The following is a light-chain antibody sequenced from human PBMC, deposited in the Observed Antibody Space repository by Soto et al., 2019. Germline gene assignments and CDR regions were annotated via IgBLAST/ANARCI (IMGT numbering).Light chain of an antibody. CDR2: DAS. CDR3: QHYHRYPYT. CDR1: QSIGGW. V-gene: IGKV1-5*01. Sequence: DIQMTQSPSTLSASVGDRVTITCRASQSIGGWLAWYQQRPGKAPRLLIYDASSVESGVPSRFSGSRSGTKFTLAISSLQPDDFATYYCQHYHRYPYTFGQGTKLEIK. J-gene: IGKJ2*01.